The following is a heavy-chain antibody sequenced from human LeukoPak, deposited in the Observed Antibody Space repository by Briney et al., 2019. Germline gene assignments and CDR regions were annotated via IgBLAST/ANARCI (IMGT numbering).Heavy chain of an antibody. CDR1: GDSVSSNSAA. CDR2: TYYRSKWYN. CDR3: ARLPYRSLGYCSSTSCRRAVGAFDI. Sequence: SQTLSLTCAISGDSVSSNSAAWNWIRQSPSRGLEWLGRTYYRSKWYNDYAVSVKSRITINPDTSKNQFSLKLSSVTAADTAVYYCARLPYRSLGYCSSTSCRRAVGAFDIWGQGTMVTVSS. J-gene: IGHJ3*02. D-gene: IGHD2-2*01. V-gene: IGHV6-1*01.